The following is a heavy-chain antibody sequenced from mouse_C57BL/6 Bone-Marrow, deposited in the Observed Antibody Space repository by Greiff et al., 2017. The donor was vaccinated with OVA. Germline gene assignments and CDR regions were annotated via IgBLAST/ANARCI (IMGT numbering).Heavy chain of an antibody. CDR1: GYTFTGYW. D-gene: IGHD1-1*01. V-gene: IGHV1-64*01. CDR2: IHPNSGST. Sequence: QVQLQQPGAELVKPGASVTLSCKASGYTFTGYWMHWVKQRPGQGLEWIGMIHPNSGSTNYNQKFKSKATLTVDKSSSTAYMQLSSLTSEDSAVYDGARGYYCSRTLYFDYWGQGTTLTVSS. J-gene: IGHJ2*01. CDR3: ARGYYCSRTLYFDY.